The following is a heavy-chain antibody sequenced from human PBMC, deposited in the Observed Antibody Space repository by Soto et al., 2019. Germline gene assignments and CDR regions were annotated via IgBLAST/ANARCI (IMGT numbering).Heavy chain of an antibody. CDR2: IYPGDSET. Sequence: ESLKVSCQGSGYSFTNYWIGWVRQMPGKGLEWMGIIYPGDSETKTSPSFQGHVSFSVDNSINTVYLQWTSLKTTDTGIYFCARGYFDSGHGYDLWGQGTLVTVSS. J-gene: IGHJ5*02. CDR3: ARGYFDSGHGYDL. D-gene: IGHD3-10*01. V-gene: IGHV5-51*01. CDR1: GYSFTNYW.